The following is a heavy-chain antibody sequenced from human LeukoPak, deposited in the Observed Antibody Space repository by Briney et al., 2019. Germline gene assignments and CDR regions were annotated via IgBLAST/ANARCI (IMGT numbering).Heavy chain of an antibody. J-gene: IGHJ6*02. CDR1: GYTFTSYA. D-gene: IGHD4-17*01. CDR3: ARDGYGDYYYGMDV. Sequence: GASVKVSCKASGYTFTSYAMHWVRQAPGQRLEWMGWINAGNGNTKYSQKFQGRVTITRDTSASTAYIELSSLRSEDTAVYYCARDGYGDYYYGMDVWGQGTTVTVSS. CDR2: INAGNGNT. V-gene: IGHV1-3*01.